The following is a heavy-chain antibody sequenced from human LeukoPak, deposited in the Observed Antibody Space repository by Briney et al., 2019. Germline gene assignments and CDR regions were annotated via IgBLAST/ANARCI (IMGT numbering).Heavy chain of an antibody. J-gene: IGHJ6*03. CDR2: ISGSGGST. V-gene: IGHV3-23*01. CDR1: GFTFSAYA. CDR3: AKFRDSAAAYYMDV. D-gene: IGHD6-13*01. Sequence: GGSLRLSCAASGFTFSAYAMSWVRQAPGKGLEWVSVISGSGGSTYYADSIKGRFTISRDNSKNTLYLQMNSLRAEDTAVYYCAKFRDSAAAYYMDVWGKGTTVTVSS.